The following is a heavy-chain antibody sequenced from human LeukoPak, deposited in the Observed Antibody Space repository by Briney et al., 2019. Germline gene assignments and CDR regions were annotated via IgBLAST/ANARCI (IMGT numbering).Heavy chain of an antibody. J-gene: IGHJ6*02. CDR2: ISYDGSNK. D-gene: IGHD2-2*01. V-gene: IGHV3-30-3*01. CDR3: ASLTGCSSTSCYYYYGMDV. Sequence: GGSLRLSCAASGFTVSGTYMSWVRQAPGKGLEWVAVISYDGSNKYYADSVKGRFTISRDNSKNTLYLQMNSLRAEDTAVYYCASLTGCSSTSCYYYYGMDVWGQGTTVTVSS. CDR1: GFTVSGTY.